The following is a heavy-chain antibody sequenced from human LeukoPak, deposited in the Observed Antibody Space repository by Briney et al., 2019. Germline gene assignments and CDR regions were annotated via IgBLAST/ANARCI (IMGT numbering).Heavy chain of an antibody. D-gene: IGHD5-24*01. CDR1: GFTFSSYA. CDR2: ISASGGST. J-gene: IGHJ4*02. Sequence: PGGSLRLSCTASGFTFSSYAMNWVRHAPGKGLEWVSGISASGGSTFYADSVKGRFTISRDNSKNMLYLQMNNVRTEDTALYYCAKDMWGDGYKFDSWGQGTPVTVSS. V-gene: IGHV3-23*01. CDR3: AKDMWGDGYKFDS.